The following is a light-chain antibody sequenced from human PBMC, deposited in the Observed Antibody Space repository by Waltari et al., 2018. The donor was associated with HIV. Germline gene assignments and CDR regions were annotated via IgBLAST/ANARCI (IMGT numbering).Light chain of an antibody. CDR1: SGHTNYA. J-gene: IGLJ2*01. CDR3: QTWGTGIVV. CDR2: LSTNGSH. V-gene: IGLV4-69*01. Sequence: QVVLTQSPSASASLGASVKLTYTLSSGHTNYAIAWHQQQPEKGPRYLMRLSTNGSHTKGDGIPDRFSGSSSWAERYLTISSLQSEDEADYYCQTWGTGIVVFGGGTKLTVL.